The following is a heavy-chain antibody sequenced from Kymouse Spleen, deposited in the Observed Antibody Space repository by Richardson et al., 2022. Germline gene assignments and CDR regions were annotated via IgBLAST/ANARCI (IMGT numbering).Heavy chain of an antibody. V-gene: IGHV4-39*01. CDR3: ATHNWNDAFDI. Sequence: QLQLQESGPGLVKPSETLSLTCTVSGGSISSSSYYWGWIRQPPGKGLEWIGSIYYSGSTYYNPSLKSRVTISVDTSKNQFSLKLSSVTAADTAVYYCATHNWNDAFDIWGQGTMVTVSS. CDR2: IYYSGST. D-gene: IGHD1-1*01. CDR1: GGSISSSSYY. J-gene: IGHJ3*02.